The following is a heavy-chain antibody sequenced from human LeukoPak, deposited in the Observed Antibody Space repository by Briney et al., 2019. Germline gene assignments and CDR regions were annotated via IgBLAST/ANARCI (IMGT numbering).Heavy chain of an antibody. J-gene: IGHJ6*02. CDR2: IYTSGST. D-gene: IGHD6-19*01. V-gene: IGHV4-4*07. CDR1: GGSISSYY. CDR3: ARDVAVAGTASMDV. Sequence: SETLSLTCTVSGGSISSYYWSWLRQPAGKGLEWIGRIYTSGSTNYNPSLKSRVTMSVDTSKNQFSLKLSSVTAADTAVYYCARDVAVAGTASMDVWGQGTTVTVSS.